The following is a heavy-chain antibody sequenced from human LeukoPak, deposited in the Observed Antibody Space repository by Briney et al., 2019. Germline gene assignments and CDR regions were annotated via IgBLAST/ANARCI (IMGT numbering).Heavy chain of an antibody. CDR1: GYTFTGCY. CDR2: INPNSGGT. CDR3: ARVRRVAGTKSWFDP. V-gene: IGHV1-2*02. Sequence: ASVKVSCKASGYTFTGCYMHWVRQAPGQGLEWMGWINPNSGGTNYAQKFQGRVTMTRDTSISTAYMELSRLRSDDTAVYYCARVRRVAGTKSWFDPWGQGTLVTVSS. J-gene: IGHJ5*02. D-gene: IGHD6-19*01.